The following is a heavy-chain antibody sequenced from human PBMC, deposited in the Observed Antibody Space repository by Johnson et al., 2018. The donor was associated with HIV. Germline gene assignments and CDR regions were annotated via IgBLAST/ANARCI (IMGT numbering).Heavy chain of an antibody. V-gene: IGHV3-30*14. CDR1: GFNFSNDA. D-gene: IGHD3-10*01. CDR3: TTDWGLWFGELLHDAFDI. J-gene: IGHJ3*02. CDR2: MSYNASNK. Sequence: QMQLVESGGGVVQPGRSLRLPCAASGFNFSNDAIHWVRQAPGKGLEWVAIMSYNASNKYYADSVKGRFIISRVSSKNTLYLQMNSLRVEDTAVYYCTTDWGLWFGELLHDAFDIWGQGTMVTVSS.